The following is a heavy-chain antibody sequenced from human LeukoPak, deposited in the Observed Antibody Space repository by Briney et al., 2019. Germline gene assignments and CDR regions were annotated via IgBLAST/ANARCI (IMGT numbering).Heavy chain of an antibody. CDR3: ARDLAWGAFDY. Sequence: PGVSLRLSCAASGFTFSNQGMNWLSQAPGKGLDWLSGVSPPGGGTYYADSVKGRFTISRDDSKNTLSLQMNSLRVEDTAVYHCARDLAWGAFDYWGQGTLVTVSS. J-gene: IGHJ4*02. CDR1: GFTFSNQG. CDR2: VSPPGGGT. V-gene: IGHV3-23*01. D-gene: IGHD7-27*01.